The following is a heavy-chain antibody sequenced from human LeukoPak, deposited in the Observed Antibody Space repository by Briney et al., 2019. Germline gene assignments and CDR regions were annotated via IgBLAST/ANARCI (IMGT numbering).Heavy chain of an antibody. V-gene: IGHV4-59*08. CDR2: IYYSGST. Sequence: PSETLSLTCTVSGGSISSYYWSWIRQPPGKGLEWIGYIYYSGSTNYNPSLKSRVTISVDTSKNQFSLKLNSVTAADTAVYYCARLAPNWFDPWGQGTLVTVSS. CDR3: ARLAPNWFDP. J-gene: IGHJ5*02. CDR1: GGSISSYY.